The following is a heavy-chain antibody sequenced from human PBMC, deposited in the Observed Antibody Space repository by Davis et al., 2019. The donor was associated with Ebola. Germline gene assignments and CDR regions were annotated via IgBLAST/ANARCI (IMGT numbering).Heavy chain of an antibody. CDR2: ISSDGSEQ. CDR1: GMTFSSYG. Sequence: GESLKISCVVSGMTFSSYGMHWVRQAPGKGLEWVAVISSDGSEQYYGDSVKGRLTISRDNSKNTLYLQMDNLRAEDTAVYYCASQGWCGGIPCIHAPSGYWGQGTLVTVSS. D-gene: IGHD2-21*01. J-gene: IGHJ4*02. CDR3: ASQGWCGGIPCIHAPSGY. V-gene: IGHV3-30*03.